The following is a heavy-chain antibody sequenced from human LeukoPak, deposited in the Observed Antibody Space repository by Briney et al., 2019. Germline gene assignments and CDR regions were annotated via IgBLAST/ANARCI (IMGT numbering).Heavy chain of an antibody. CDR2: INPSGGST. V-gene: IGHV1-46*01. Sequence: ASVKVSCKASGYTFTSYYMHWVRQAPGQGLEWMGIINPSGGSTSYAQKFQGRVTMTRDTSTSTVYMELSSLRSEDTAVYYCGLAVAASHFDYWGQGTLVTVSS. D-gene: IGHD2-15*01. J-gene: IGHJ4*02. CDR3: GLAVAASHFDY. CDR1: GYTFTSYY.